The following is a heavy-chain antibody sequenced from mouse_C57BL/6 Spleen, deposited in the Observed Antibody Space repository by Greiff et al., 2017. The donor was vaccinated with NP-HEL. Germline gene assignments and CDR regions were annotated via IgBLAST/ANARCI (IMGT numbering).Heavy chain of an antibody. CDR3: ASLPFSYYYGSSYAMDY. CDR2: ISYDGSN. J-gene: IGHJ4*01. Sequence: ESGPGLVKPSQSLSLTCSVTGYSITSGYYWNWIRQFPGNKLEWMGYISYDGSNNYNPSLKNRISITRDTSKNQFFLKLNSVTTEDTATYYCASLPFSYYYGSSYAMDYWGQGTSVTVSS. V-gene: IGHV3-6*01. D-gene: IGHD1-1*01. CDR1: GYSITSGYY.